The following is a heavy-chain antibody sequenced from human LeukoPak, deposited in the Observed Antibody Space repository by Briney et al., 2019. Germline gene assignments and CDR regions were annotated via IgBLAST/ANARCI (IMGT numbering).Heavy chain of an antibody. J-gene: IGHJ4*02. V-gene: IGHV3-7*01. Sequence: GGSLRLSCAASGFTFSSYSMDWVRQAPGKGLEWVANIKQDGSEKYYVDSVKGRFTISRDNAKNSLYLQMNSLRAEDTAVYYCARKLAAAGWRRGIDYWGQGTLVTVSS. D-gene: IGHD6-13*01. CDR3: ARKLAAAGWRRGIDY. CDR2: IKQDGSEK. CDR1: GFTFSSYS.